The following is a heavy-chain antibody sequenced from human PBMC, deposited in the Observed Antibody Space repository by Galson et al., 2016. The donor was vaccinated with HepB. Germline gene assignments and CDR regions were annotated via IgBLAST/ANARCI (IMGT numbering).Heavy chain of an antibody. V-gene: IGHV3-21*01. Sequence: SLRLSCAASGYTFSSYAMSWVRQAPGKGLDWVATISSSSNFIYYADSVKGRFTISRDNAEDSLDLQMNSLRAEDTAVYYCARDRGPFDAFDIWGRGTMVTVSS. CDR1: GYTFSSYA. J-gene: IGHJ3*02. CDR3: ARDRGPFDAFDI. D-gene: IGHD3-10*01. CDR2: ISSSSNFI.